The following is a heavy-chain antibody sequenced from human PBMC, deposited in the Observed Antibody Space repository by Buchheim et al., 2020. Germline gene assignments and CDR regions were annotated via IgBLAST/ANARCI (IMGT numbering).Heavy chain of an antibody. J-gene: IGHJ6*02. CDR1: GGSISSGDYC. V-gene: IGHV4-31*03. Sequence: QVQLQESGPGLVKPSQTLSLTCTVSGGSISSGDYCWNWIRQHPGKGLEWIGYTYSSGSAYYSPSLKSRVTISVDTSKNQFSLKLSSVTAADTAVYYCAKASGGIPFGGVIVPRRMDVWGQGAT. CDR2: TYSSGSA. D-gene: IGHD3-16*02. CDR3: AKASGGIPFGGVIVPRRMDV.